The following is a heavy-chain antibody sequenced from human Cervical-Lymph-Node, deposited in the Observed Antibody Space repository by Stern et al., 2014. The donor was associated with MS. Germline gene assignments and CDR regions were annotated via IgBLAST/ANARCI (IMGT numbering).Heavy chain of an antibody. J-gene: IGHJ3*02. CDR1: GYTFTSYA. V-gene: IGHV7-4-1*02. CDR2: INTNTGNP. D-gene: IGHD3-22*01. Sequence: QAQLVQSGSELKKPGASAKVSCKASGYTFTSYAMNWVRQDPGQGLEWMGCINTNTGNPTYAQGFTGRYVVSLDTTIRTAYLQISSLKAEDTAVYYCATETYYYDSSGYYHGGADAFDIWGQGTMVTVSS. CDR3: ATETYYYDSSGYYHGGADAFDI.